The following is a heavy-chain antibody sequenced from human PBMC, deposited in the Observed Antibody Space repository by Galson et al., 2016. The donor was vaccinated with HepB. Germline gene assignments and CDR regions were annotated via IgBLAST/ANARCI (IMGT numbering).Heavy chain of an antibody. V-gene: IGHV1-69*13. Sequence: SVKVSCKASGGTSSSFAISWVRQAPGQGLEWMGGIIPIFRPAHYAQKFQGRVTITADGSTSTAYMELSSLRSEDTAVYYCAVEGTILRQYYFDYWGQGTLVTVSS. CDR1: GGTSSSFA. CDR2: IIPIFRPA. D-gene: IGHD1-26*01. CDR3: AVEGTILRQYYFDY. J-gene: IGHJ4*02.